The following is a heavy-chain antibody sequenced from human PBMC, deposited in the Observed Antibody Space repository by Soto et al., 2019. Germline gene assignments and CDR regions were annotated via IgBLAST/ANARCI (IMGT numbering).Heavy chain of an antibody. CDR1: GYTFTSYG. CDR2: ISAYNGNT. V-gene: IGHV1-18*01. Sequence: ASVKVSCKASGYTFTSYGISWVRQAPGQGLEWMGWISAYNGNTNYAQKLQGRVTMTTNTSTSTDYKEQRSMRSEDTAVYYCARDRKYCSGGSCDSRAFDIWGQGTMVTVSS. CDR3: ARDRKYCSGGSCDSRAFDI. D-gene: IGHD2-15*01. J-gene: IGHJ3*02.